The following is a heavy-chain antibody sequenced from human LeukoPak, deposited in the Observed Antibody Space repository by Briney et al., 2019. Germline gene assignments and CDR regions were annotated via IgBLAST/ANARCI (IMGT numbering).Heavy chain of an antibody. CDR1: GGSFSSYY. J-gene: IGHJ4*02. CDR2: IYYSGST. D-gene: IGHD3-16*02. V-gene: IGHV4-59*01. Sequence: PSETLSLTGTVSGGSFSSYYWSWIRQPPGKGLEWIGYIYYSGSTDYNPSLKSRVTMSLDTAKNQFSLNLSSVTAATAAVYYSGRAVITFGGVVAKGFACWGQGTLVTVSS. CDR3: GRAVITFGGVVAKGFAC.